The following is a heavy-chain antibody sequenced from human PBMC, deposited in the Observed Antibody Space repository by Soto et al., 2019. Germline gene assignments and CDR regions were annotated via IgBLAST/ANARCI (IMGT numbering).Heavy chain of an antibody. V-gene: IGHV3-48*02. J-gene: IGHJ3*02. D-gene: IGHD6-19*01. CDR1: GFTFSSYS. CDR2: ISSSSSTI. Sequence: EVQLVESGGGLVQPGGSLRLSCAASGFTFSSYSMNWVRQAPGKRLEWVSYISSSSSTIYYADSVKGRFTISRDNAKNSLYLQMNSLRDEDTAVYYCARKDSSGWKGDAFDIWGQGTMVTVSS. CDR3: ARKDSSGWKGDAFDI.